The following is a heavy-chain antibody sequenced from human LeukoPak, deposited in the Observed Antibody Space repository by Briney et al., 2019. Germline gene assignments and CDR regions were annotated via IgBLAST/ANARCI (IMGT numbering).Heavy chain of an antibody. Sequence: PGRSLRLSCAASGFTFSSYGMHWVRQAPGKGLEWVAVISYDGSNKYYADSVKGRFTISRDNSKNTLYLQMNSLRAEDTAVYYRAKDQDYGDYSFDYWGQGTLVTVSS. J-gene: IGHJ4*02. CDR2: ISYDGSNK. V-gene: IGHV3-30*18. D-gene: IGHD4-17*01. CDR1: GFTFSSYG. CDR3: AKDQDYGDYSFDY.